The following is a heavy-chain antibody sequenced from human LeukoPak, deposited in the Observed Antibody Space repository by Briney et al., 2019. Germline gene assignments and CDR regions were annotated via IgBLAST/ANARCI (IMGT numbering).Heavy chain of an antibody. D-gene: IGHD6-13*01. Sequence: SETLSLTCTVSGGSIGSYYWSWIRQPPGKGLEWIGYIYYSGSTNYNPSLKSRVTISVDTSKNQFSLKLSSVTAADTAVYYCARLRVAAASYYFDYWGQGTLVTVSS. V-gene: IGHV4-59*08. J-gene: IGHJ4*02. CDR2: IYYSGST. CDR1: GGSIGSYY. CDR3: ARLRVAAASYYFDY.